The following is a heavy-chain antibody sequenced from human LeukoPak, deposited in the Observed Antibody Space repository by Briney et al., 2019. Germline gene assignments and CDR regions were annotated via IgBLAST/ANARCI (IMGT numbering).Heavy chain of an antibody. CDR3: ARERNRRATFYQSPLDH. V-gene: IGHV4-34*01. J-gene: IGHJ4*02. CDR1: GGSFSGYY. CDR2: INHSGST. Sequence: SETLSLTCAVYGGSFSGYYWSWIRQPPGKGLEWIGEINHSGSTHYDPSLKSRVTISVDTSKNQFSLKLTSVTAADTAVYYCARERNRRATFYQSPLDHWGQGTLVTVSS. D-gene: IGHD1/OR15-1a*01.